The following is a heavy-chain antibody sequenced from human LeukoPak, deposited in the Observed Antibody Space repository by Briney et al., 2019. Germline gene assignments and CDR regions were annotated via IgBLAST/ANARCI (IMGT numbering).Heavy chain of an antibody. CDR1: AFTFSSYW. V-gene: IGHV3-74*01. CDR3: ARGYYSGSRIDY. J-gene: IGHJ4*02. Sequence: PGGSLRLSCAASAFTFSSYWMHWVRQGPGKRLVWVARINSDGTTTSYADSVKGRFTISRDNARNTLYLQMNSLTADDTAVYYCARGYYSGSRIDYWGQGTLVTVSS. CDR2: INSDGTTT. D-gene: IGHD6-13*01.